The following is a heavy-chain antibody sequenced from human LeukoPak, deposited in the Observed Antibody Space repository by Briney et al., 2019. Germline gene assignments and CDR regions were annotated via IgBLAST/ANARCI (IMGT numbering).Heavy chain of an antibody. CDR2: IYYSGST. D-gene: IGHD5-18*01. J-gene: IGHJ6*02. V-gene: IGHV4-59*01. CDR3: AGNTAMGYYYYYGMDV. Sequence: SETLSLTCTVSGGSISSYYWSWIRQPPGKGLEWTGYIYYSGSTNYNPSLKSRVTISVDTSKNQFSLKLSSVTAADTAVYYCAGNTAMGYYYYYGMDVWGQGTTVTVSS. CDR1: GGSISSYY.